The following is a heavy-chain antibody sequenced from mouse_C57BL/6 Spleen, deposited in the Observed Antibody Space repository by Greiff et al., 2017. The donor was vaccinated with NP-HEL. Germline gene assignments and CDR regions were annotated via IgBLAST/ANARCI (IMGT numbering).Heavy chain of an antibody. Sequence: SGAELVRPGASVTLSCKASGYTFTDYEMHWVKQTPVHGLEWIGAIDPETGGTAYNQKFKGKAILTADKSSSTAYMELRSLTSEDSAVYYCTRPLGRGAWFAYWGQGTLVTVSA. CDR2: IDPETGGT. J-gene: IGHJ3*01. CDR1: GYTFTDYE. CDR3: TRPLGRGAWFAY. D-gene: IGHD4-1*01. V-gene: IGHV1-15*01.